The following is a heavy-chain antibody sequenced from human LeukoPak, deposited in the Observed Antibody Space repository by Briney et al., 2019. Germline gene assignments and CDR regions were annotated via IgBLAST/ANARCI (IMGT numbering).Heavy chain of an antibody. Sequence: GGSQRLSCAASGFTFSSYAMHWVRQAPGKGLEYVSAISSNGGSTYYANSVKGRFTISRDNSKNTLYLQMGSLRAEDMAVYYCARGGIAAAGYYYYYGMDVWGQGTTVTVSS. CDR3: ARGGIAAAGYYYYYGMDV. CDR2: ISSNGGST. CDR1: GFTFSSYA. J-gene: IGHJ6*02. V-gene: IGHV3-64*01. D-gene: IGHD6-13*01.